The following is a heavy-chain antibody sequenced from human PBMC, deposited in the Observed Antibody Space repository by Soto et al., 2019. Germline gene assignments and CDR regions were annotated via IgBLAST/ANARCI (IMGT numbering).Heavy chain of an antibody. D-gene: IGHD5-18*01. Sequence: SVKVSCKASGFTFTSSAVQWVRQARGQRLEWMGWIVVGSGNTNYAQKLQGRVTMTTDTSTSTAYMELRSLRSDDTAVYYCARDALSWIQLYDYWGQGTLVTV. CDR3: ARDALSWIQLYDY. J-gene: IGHJ4*02. CDR1: GFTFTSSA. CDR2: IVVGSGNT. V-gene: IGHV1-58*01.